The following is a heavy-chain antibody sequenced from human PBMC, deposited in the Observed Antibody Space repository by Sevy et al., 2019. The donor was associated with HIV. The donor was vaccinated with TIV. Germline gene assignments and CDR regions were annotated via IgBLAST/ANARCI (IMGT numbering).Heavy chain of an antibody. D-gene: IGHD5-12*01. J-gene: IGHJ4*02. CDR3: ARGVSAVEMATIIPPPFDY. CDR2: INHSGST. V-gene: IGHV4-34*01. Sequence: SETLSLTCAVYGGSFSGYYWSWIRQPPGKGLEWIGEINHSGSTNYNPSLKSRVTISVDTSKNQFSLKLSSVTAADTGVYYCARGVSAVEMATIIPPPFDYWGQGTLVTVSS. CDR1: GGSFSGYY.